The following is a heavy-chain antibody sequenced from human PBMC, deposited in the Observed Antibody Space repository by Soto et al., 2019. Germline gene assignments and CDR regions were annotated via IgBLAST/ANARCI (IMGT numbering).Heavy chain of an antibody. V-gene: IGHV4-61*01. CDR3: ARVPGP. CDR2: IYYSGST. J-gene: IGHJ5*02. Sequence: SETLSLTCTVSGVSVSSGSYYWSWIRQPPGKGLEWIGYIYYSGSTNYNPSLKSRVTISVDTSKNQFSLKLSSVTAADTAVYYCARVPGPWGQGTLVTVSS. CDR1: GVSVSSGSYY. D-gene: IGHD3-10*01.